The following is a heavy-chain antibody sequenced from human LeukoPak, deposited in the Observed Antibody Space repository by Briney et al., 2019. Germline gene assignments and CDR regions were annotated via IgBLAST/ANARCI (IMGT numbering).Heavy chain of an antibody. Sequence: SQTLSLTCVISGDRVSSTSSTWNWNRQSPSRGLEWLGRTYYRSKWYHNYAVSVESRITINPDTSKNQFSLQLTFVTPEDTAMYYCSREDPSGYSNVWGQGTLVTVSS. CDR2: TYYRSKWYH. J-gene: IGHJ4*02. D-gene: IGHD6-13*01. V-gene: IGHV6-1*01. CDR3: SREDPSGYSNV. CDR1: GDRVSSTSST.